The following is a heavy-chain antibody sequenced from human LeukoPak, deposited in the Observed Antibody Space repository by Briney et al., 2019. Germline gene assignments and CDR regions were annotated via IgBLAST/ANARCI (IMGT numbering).Heavy chain of an antibody. V-gene: IGHV3-48*03. CDR2: ISSSGTTI. CDR3: ARDREGYYTDY. CDR1: GFTYSSYE. J-gene: IGHJ4*02. D-gene: IGHD3-22*01. Sequence: PGGSLRLSCVASGFTYSSYEMNWVRQAPGKGLEWVSYISSSGTTIYYADSVKGRFTISRANAKNSLYLQMNSLRAEDTAVYYCARDREGYYTDYWGQGTLVTVFS.